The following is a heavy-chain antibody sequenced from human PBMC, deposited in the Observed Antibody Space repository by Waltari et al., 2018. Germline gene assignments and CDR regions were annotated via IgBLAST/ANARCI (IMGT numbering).Heavy chain of an antibody. CDR2: IYTSGST. V-gene: IGHV4-61*09. D-gene: IGHD5-12*01. CDR3: ARVVRGYNSLDY. J-gene: IGHJ4*02. CDR1: GGSISSGRYS. Sequence: QVQLQESGPGLVKPSQTLSPTCTVSGGSISSGRYSWSWTRQPAGKGREWIVYIYTSGSTNYNPSLKSRVTISVDTSKNQFSLKLSSVTAADTAVYYCARVVRGYNSLDYWGQGTLVTVSS.